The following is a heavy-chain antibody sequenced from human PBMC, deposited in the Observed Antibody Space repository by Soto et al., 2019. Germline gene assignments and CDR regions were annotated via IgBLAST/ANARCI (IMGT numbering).Heavy chain of an antibody. CDR2: IIPIFGTA. D-gene: IGHD3-10*01. Sequence: GASVKVSCKASGGTFSSYAISWVRQAPGQGLEWMGGIIPIFGTANYAQKFQGRVTITADESTSTAYMELSSLRSEDTAVYYCAVTYYYGSGSYIDFDYWGQGTLVTVSS. CDR1: GGTFSSYA. V-gene: IGHV1-69*13. CDR3: AVTYYYGSGSYIDFDY. J-gene: IGHJ4*02.